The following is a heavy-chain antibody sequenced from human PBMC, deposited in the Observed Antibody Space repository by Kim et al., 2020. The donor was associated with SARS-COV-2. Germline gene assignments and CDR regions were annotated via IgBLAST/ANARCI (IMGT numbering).Heavy chain of an antibody. V-gene: IGHV4-34*01. CDR3: ARGPYDSSGYYLDY. D-gene: IGHD3-22*01. Sequence: SETLSLTCAVYGGSFSGYYWSWIRQPPGKGLEWIGEINHSGSTNYNPSLKSRVTISVDKSKNQFSRKLSSVTAADTAVYYCARGPYDSSGYYLDYWGEGTLVTVSS. CDR1: GGSFSGYY. J-gene: IGHJ4*02. CDR2: INHSGST.